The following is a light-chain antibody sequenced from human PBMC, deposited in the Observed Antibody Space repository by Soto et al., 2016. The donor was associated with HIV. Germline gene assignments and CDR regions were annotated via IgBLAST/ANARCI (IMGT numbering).Light chain of an antibody. Sequence: DIQMTQSPSTLSASVGDRVTITCRASQTVNTWLAWYQQKPGKAPKLLIYKASTLETGVPSRFSGSGSGTEFTLTISSLQPGDFASYYCQQYYSSSWTFGQGDQGGNQT. CDR2: KAS. J-gene: IGKJ1*01. V-gene: IGKV1-5*03. CDR1: QTVNTW. CDR3: QQYYSSSWT.